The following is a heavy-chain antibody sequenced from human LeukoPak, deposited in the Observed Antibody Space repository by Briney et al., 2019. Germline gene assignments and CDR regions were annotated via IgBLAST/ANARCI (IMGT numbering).Heavy chain of an antibody. CDR3: AKRDYYDSSGYAPLFDY. J-gene: IGHJ4*02. D-gene: IGHD3-22*01. CDR2: IWYDGSNK. V-gene: IGHV3-33*06. Sequence: SGRSLRLSCAASGFAFSNYGMHWVRQAPGKGLEWVAVIWYDGSNKYYADSVKGRFTISRDNSKNTLYLQMNSLRGEDTAVYFCAKRDYYDSSGYAPLFDYWGQGTLVTVSP. CDR1: GFAFSNYG.